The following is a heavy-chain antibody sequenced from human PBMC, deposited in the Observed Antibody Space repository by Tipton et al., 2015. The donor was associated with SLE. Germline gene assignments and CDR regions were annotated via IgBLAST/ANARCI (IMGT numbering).Heavy chain of an antibody. D-gene: IGHD1-26*01. V-gene: IGHV4-61*09. CDR1: CGSISSGGYY. CDR2: IYTSGST. J-gene: IGHJ6*03. CDR3: ARVGVGATTGYYYYYMDV. Sequence: TLSLTCTVSCGSISSGGYYWSWIRQPPGKGLEWIGYIYTSGSTHYNPSLKSRVTISADTSKNQFSLKLSSVTAADTAVYYCARVGVGATTGYYYYYMDVWGKGTTVTVSS.